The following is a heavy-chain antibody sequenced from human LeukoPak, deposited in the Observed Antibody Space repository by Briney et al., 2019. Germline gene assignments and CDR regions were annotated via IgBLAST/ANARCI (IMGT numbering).Heavy chain of an antibody. J-gene: IGHJ6*03. CDR2: INPNSGGT. D-gene: IGHD5-18*01. V-gene: IGHV1-2*02. Sequence: ASVKVSRKASGYTLTGYYMHWVRQAPGQGLEWMGWINPNSGGTNYAQKFQGRVTMTRDTSISTAYMELSRLRSDDTAVYYCARVSTWIRYYMDVWGKGTTVTVSS. CDR3: ARVSTWIRYYMDV. CDR1: GYTLTGYY.